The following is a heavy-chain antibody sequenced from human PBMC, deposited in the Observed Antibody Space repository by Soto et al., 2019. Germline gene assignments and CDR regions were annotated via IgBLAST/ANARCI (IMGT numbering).Heavy chain of an antibody. CDR2: ISGGGDST. D-gene: IGHD3-3*01. CDR1: GFTFIGYA. CDR3: AKQNTIFGVVIPLYYYGMDV. V-gene: IGHV3-23*01. Sequence: GGSLRLSCAASGFTFIGYAMSWVRQAPGKGLEWVSAISGGGDSTYYADSVKGRFTISRDNSKNTLYLQMNSLTAEDTAIYYCAKQNTIFGVVIPLYYYGMDVWGQGTTVTVSS. J-gene: IGHJ6*02.